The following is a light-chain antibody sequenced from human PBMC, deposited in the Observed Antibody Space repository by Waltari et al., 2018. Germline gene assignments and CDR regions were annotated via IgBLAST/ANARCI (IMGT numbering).Light chain of an antibody. J-gene: IGKJ2*01. V-gene: IGKV1-39*01. CDR2: AAS. Sequence: DIQMTQSPSSLSASVGDRVTVTCRASQNINSFLNWYQQIPGKPPKLLIFAASRLQRGVPSRFSGSGSGTDFTLTISSLQPEDFATYYCQHYVDTPYTFGQGTKLQIK. CDR3: QHYVDTPYT. CDR1: QNINSF.